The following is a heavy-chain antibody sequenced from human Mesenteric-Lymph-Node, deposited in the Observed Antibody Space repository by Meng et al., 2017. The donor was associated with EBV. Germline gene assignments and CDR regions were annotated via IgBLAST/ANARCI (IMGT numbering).Heavy chain of an antibody. CDR1: GGSTSSGGNL. Sequence: LQLRESGSGVVKHSETLSLTCSISGGSTSSGGNLWSWIRQPPGKALEWIGYIYHSGSTSYNPSLQGRVSMSIDRSNNQFSLKLSSVTAADTAVYYCVGNYGGNLGWFDPWGQGTLVTVSS. D-gene: IGHD4/OR15-4a*01. V-gene: IGHV4-30-2*01. J-gene: IGHJ5*02. CDR2: IYHSGST. CDR3: VGNYGGNLGWFDP.